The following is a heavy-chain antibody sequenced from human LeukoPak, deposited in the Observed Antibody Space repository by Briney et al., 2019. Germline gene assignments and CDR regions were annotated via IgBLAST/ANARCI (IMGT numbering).Heavy chain of an antibody. CDR1: GFTFDDYA. D-gene: IGHD3-10*01. J-gene: IGHJ6*03. CDR3: AKSGARDYYYYMDV. CDR2: ISWNSGSI. Sequence: GRSLRLSCAASGFTFDDYAMHWVRQAPGKGLEWVSGISWNSGSIGYADSVKGRFTISRDNAKNSLYLQMNSLRAEDTALYYCAKSGARDYYYYMDVWGKGTTVTVSS. V-gene: IGHV3-9*01.